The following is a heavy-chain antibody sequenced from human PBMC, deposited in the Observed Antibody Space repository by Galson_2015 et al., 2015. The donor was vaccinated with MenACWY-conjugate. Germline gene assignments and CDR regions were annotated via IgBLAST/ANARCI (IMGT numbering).Heavy chain of an antibody. V-gene: IGHV5-51*01. CDR1: GYIFTTYW. CDR3: ARHPPGGRGMDV. J-gene: IGHJ6*02. Sequence: QSGAEVKKPGESLKISCKASGYIFTTYWIAWVRQMPGKGLEWMGLISPGDSNTRYSPSFQGQVTISADKSISTAYLQWSSLKASDPAMYYCARHPPGGRGMDVWGQGTPVTVSS. CDR2: ISPGDSNT. D-gene: IGHD1-26*01.